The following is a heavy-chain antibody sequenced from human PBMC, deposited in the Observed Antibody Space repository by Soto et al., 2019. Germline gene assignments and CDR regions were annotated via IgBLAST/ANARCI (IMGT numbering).Heavy chain of an antibody. V-gene: IGHV4-59*01. CDR2: IHYSGTT. D-gene: IGHD6-13*01. J-gene: IGHJ4*02. CDR3: AAGEASSRNLAPYYLDF. CDR1: GASMRNYF. Sequence: ETLSRTCAVSGASMRNYFWTRIRQPPGKGLEWIGYIHYSGTTSFFPSYNPSLRSRVTISEDTSKNQFSLELLSVNTADTAVYFCAAGEASSRNLAPYYLDFWGQGTLVTVSS.